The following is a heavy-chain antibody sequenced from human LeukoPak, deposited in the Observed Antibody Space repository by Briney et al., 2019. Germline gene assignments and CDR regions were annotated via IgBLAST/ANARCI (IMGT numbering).Heavy chain of an antibody. V-gene: IGHV4-39*01. Sequence: SETLSLTCTVSGGSISGTSYYWDWIRQPPGKGLEWIGSIYYGGSTYYSPSLKSRVTISVDTSKNQFSLNLSSVTAADTAVYYCAIPIRPSWYVDYWGQGTLVTVSS. CDR3: AIPIRPSWYVDY. J-gene: IGHJ4*02. CDR1: GGSISGTSYY. CDR2: IYYGGST. D-gene: IGHD2-2*01.